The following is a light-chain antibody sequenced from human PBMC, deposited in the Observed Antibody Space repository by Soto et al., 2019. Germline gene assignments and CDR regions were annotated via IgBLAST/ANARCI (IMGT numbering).Light chain of an antibody. CDR2: DAS. Sequence: EIVLTQSPATLSLSPGERATLSCRASQSVSSLCVWYQQKRGQAPRLLIYDASKRATGIPARFSGSGSGTDFTLTIGSLEPEDFAVYYCQQRLNWPLTFGGGTTVEIK. CDR1: QSVSSL. CDR3: QQRLNWPLT. V-gene: IGKV3-11*01. J-gene: IGKJ4*01.